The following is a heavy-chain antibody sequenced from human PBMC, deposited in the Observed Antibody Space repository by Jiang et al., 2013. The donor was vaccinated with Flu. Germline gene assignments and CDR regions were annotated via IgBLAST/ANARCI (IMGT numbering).Heavy chain of an antibody. V-gene: IGHV3-72*01. Sequence: VQLLESGGGLVQPGGSLRLSCAVSGFTFSDHYMDWVRQAPGKGLEWVGRTRDKANSYTTEYAASVKGRFTISRDDSDNSLYLQMNSLKTEDTAVYYCARSFRYSGSYYADYWGQGTLVTVSS. J-gene: IGHJ4*02. D-gene: IGHD1-26*01. CDR2: TRDKANSYTT. CDR3: ARSFRYSGSYYADY. CDR1: GFTFSDHY.